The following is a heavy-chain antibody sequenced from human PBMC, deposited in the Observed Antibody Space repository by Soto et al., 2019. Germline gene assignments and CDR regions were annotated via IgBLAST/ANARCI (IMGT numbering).Heavy chain of an antibody. V-gene: IGHV5-51*01. J-gene: IGHJ5*02. Sequence: PGESLKISCKGLGYNFPDYWIAWVRQMPGKGLEYMGIIYPGDSDTRYSPSFQGQVTISADKSISTAYLQWNSLGASDTAMYYCARHGEDGQTKLPLNWVDTWGQGTLVTVSS. CDR2: IYPGDSDT. CDR1: GYNFPDYW. CDR3: ARHGEDGQTKLPLNWVDT. D-gene: IGHD1-1*01.